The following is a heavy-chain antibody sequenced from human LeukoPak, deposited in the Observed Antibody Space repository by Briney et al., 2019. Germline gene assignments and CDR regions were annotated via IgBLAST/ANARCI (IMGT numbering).Heavy chain of an antibody. J-gene: IGHJ5*02. CDR3: ARHYGP. CDR1: GDSFSSNNY. V-gene: IGHV4-39*01. D-gene: IGHD3-10*01. CDR2: IYDSGST. Sequence: KASETLSLTCTVSGDSFSSNNYWTWIRQPPGKGLEWIGSIYDSGSTYYNPSLKSRVTISVDTSKNQFSLKLNSVTAADTAVYYCARHYGPWGQGTLVTVSS.